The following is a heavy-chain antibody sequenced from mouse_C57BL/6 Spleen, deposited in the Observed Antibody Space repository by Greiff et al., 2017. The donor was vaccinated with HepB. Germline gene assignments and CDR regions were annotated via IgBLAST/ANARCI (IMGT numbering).Heavy chain of an antibody. Sequence: QVQLQQSGAELVRPGTSVKVSCKASGYAFTNYLIEWVKQRPGQGLEWIGVINPGSGGTNYNEKFKGKATLTADKSSSTAYMQLSSLTSEDYAVYFCAREGGGSGYFDYWGQGTTLTVSS. D-gene: IGHD3-2*02. CDR2: INPGSGGT. CDR3: AREGGGSGYFDY. V-gene: IGHV1-54*01. J-gene: IGHJ2*01. CDR1: GYAFTNYL.